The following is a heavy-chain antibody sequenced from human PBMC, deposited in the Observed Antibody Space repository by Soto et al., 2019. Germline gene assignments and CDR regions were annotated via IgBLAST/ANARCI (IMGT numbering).Heavy chain of an antibody. V-gene: IGHV4-4*02. CDR2: IYHSGST. CDR1: GGSISSSNW. Sequence: PSETLSLTCAVSGGSISSSNWWSCGRQPPGTGLNWIREIYHSGSTNYNPPCKSRVNITVDKSKNQFSLKQSSVTASDTAMYYFARNGDCTRPGCIVGWLDPWGRGTLVTVSS. D-gene: IGHD2-8*01. CDR3: ARNGDCTRPGCIVGWLDP. J-gene: IGHJ5*02.